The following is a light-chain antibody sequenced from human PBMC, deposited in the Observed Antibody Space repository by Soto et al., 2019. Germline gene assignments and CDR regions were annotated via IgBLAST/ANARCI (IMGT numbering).Light chain of an antibody. J-gene: IGLJ3*02. Sequence: QSVLTQPPSVSGAPGQRVTISCTGSDSNIGARYHVHWYQQLPGKAPRLIIYGNSNRPSGVPDHFSGSKSGSSASLAISGLQADDEATYYCQSYGSNSSRRVFGEGTTLTVL. CDR1: DSNIGARYH. CDR2: GNS. CDR3: QSYGSNSSRRV. V-gene: IGLV1-40*01.